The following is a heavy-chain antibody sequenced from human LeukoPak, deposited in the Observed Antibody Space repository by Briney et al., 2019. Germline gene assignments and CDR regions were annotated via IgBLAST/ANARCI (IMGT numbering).Heavy chain of an antibody. CDR3: AKAIVPAAMDY. J-gene: IGHJ4*02. D-gene: IGHD2-2*01. Sequence: GGSLRLSCAASGFTFSSYEMNWVRQAPGKGLEWGSTISGSGDIIYYADSVKGRFTISRVNPKNTLYLQMNSLRAEDTAVYYCAKAIVPAAMDYWGQGTLVTVSS. CDR1: GFTFSSYE. CDR2: ISGSGDII. V-gene: IGHV3-23*01.